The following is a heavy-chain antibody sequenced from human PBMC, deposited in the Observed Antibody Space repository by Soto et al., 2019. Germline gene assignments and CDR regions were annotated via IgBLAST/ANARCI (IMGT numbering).Heavy chain of an antibody. CDR1: GYTLTELS. CDR3: ATGAARQQWLVQSLFDY. J-gene: IGHJ4*02. Sequence: ASVKVSCKVSGYTLTELSMHWVRQAPGKGLEWMGGFDPEDGETIYAQKFQGRVTMTEDTSTDTAYMELSSLRSEDTAVYYCATGAARQQWLVQSLFDYWGQGTLVTVSS. D-gene: IGHD6-19*01. CDR2: FDPEDGET. V-gene: IGHV1-24*01.